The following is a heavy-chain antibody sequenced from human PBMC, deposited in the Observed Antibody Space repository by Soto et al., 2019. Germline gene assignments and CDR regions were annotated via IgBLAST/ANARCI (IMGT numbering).Heavy chain of an antibody. CDR1: GGTFSSYA. J-gene: IGHJ6*02. V-gene: IGHV1-69*13. CDR3: ARAIAADYYYYGMDV. D-gene: IGHD6-25*01. Sequence: EASVKVSCKASGGTFSSYAISWVRQAPGQGLEWMGGIIPIFGTANYAQKFQGRVTITADESTSTAYMELSSLRSEDTAVYYCARAIAADYYYYGMDVWGQGTTVTVSS. CDR2: IIPIFGTA.